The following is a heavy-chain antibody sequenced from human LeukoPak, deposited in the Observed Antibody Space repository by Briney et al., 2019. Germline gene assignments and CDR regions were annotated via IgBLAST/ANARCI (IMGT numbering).Heavy chain of an antibody. V-gene: IGHV4-34*01. J-gene: IGHJ4*02. Sequence: SEALSLTCAVYGGSLSGYYWSWIRQPPGKGLEWIGEINHSGSTNYNPSLKSRVTISVDTSKNQFSLKLSSVTAADTAVYYCARGGPLYYYDSSGPSLSNFDYWGQGTLVTVSS. D-gene: IGHD3-22*01. CDR1: GGSLSGYY. CDR2: INHSGST. CDR3: ARGGPLYYYDSSGPSLSNFDY.